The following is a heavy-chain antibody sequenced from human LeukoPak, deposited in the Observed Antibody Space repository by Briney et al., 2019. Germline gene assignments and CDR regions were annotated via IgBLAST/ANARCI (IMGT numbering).Heavy chain of an antibody. CDR2: ISASGGTP. D-gene: IGHD5-12*01. J-gene: IGHJ3*01. CDR3: AKRHIAALGGDAFDA. CDR1: GFTFSDYY. V-gene: IGHV3-23*01. Sequence: QSGGSQRLSCAASGFTFSDYYMSWIRQTPGKGLEWVSAISASGGTPYYADSVKGRFTISRDNSQNTLYLQMNSLRAEDTAVYYCAKRHIAALGGDAFDAWGQGTMVTVSS.